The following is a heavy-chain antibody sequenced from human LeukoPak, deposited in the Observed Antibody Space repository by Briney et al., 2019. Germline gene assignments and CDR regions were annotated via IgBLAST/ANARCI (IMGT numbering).Heavy chain of an antibody. Sequence: GGSLRLSCAASRFSFNTYAMHWVRQAPGKGLEYVSAINYNGDSTYYANSVKGRFIISRDNSKKTLFLQMGSLRAEDTAVYYCARDSGGDTYNDYFDSWGQGTLVTVSS. CDR3: ARDSGGDTYNDYFDS. V-gene: IGHV3-64*01. J-gene: IGHJ4*02. CDR2: INYNGDST. D-gene: IGHD5-24*01. CDR1: RFSFNTYA.